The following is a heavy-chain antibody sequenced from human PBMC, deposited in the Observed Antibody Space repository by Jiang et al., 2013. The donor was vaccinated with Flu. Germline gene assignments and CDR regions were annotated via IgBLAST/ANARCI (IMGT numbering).Heavy chain of an antibody. Sequence: FSSYAISWVRQAPGQGLSGWEGSSLSLVQQTTHRSSRAESRFTADESTSTAYMELSSLRSEDTAVYYCAMTLGYCSGGSCYSHYYYYYGMDVWGQGTTVTVSS. CDR3: AMTLGYCSGGSCYSHYYYYYGMDV. D-gene: IGHD2-15*01. CDR2: SSLSLVQ. V-gene: IGHV1-69*01. CDR1: FSSYA. J-gene: IGHJ6*02.